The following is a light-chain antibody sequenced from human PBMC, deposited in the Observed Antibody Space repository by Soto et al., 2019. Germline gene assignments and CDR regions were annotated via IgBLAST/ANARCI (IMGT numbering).Light chain of an antibody. V-gene: IGKV3-11*01. J-gene: IGKJ1*01. Sequence: EIVLTQSPVTLSLSPGERATLSCRASQSVSSYLAWYQQKPGQAPRLMIYAASSLQSGVPSRFSGSGSGTDFTLTISSLQPEDVATYYCLQDYNYPQTLGQGTKVDIK. CDR1: QSVSSY. CDR3: LQDYNYPQT. CDR2: AAS.